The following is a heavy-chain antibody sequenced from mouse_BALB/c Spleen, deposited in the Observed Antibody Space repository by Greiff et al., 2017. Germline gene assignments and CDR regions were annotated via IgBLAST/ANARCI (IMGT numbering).Heavy chain of an antibody. CDR2: ISSGGSYT. Sequence: EVKLVESGGGLVKPGGSLKLSCAASGFTFSSYAMSWVRQSPEKRLEWVAEISSGGSYTYYPDTVTGRFTISRDNAKNTLYLEMSSLRSEDTAMYYCARHGKWSMDYWGQGTSVTVSS. CDR3: ARHGKWSMDY. J-gene: IGHJ4*01. D-gene: IGHD2-1*01. CDR1: GFTFSSYA. V-gene: IGHV5-9-4*01.